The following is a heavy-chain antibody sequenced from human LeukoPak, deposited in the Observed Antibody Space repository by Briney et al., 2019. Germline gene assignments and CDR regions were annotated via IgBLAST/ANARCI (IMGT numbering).Heavy chain of an antibody. Sequence: ASVKVSCKASGYTFTGYYMHWVRQAPGQGLEWMGWINPNSGGTNYAQKFQGRVTMTRDTSISTAYMELSRLRSDDTAVYYCARDWEGLGEYWYFDLWGRGTLVAVSS. CDR3: ARDWEGLGEYWYFDL. J-gene: IGHJ2*01. CDR2: INPNSGGT. D-gene: IGHD1-26*01. V-gene: IGHV1-2*02. CDR1: GYTFTGYY.